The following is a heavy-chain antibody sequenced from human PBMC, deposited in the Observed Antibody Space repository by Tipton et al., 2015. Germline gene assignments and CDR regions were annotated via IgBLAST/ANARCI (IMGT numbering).Heavy chain of an antibody. D-gene: IGHD6-19*01. CDR3: ARDEQWLGFDY. V-gene: IGHV4-31*03. Sequence: TLSLTCTVSGVSISSGGYYWSWIRQHPGKGLEWIGYIYYTGTTYYNPSLKSRVSISVDTSKNQFSLKLSSVTAADTALYYCARDEQWLGFDYWGQGRLVTVSP. J-gene: IGHJ4*02. CDR2: IYYTGTT. CDR1: GVSISSGGYY.